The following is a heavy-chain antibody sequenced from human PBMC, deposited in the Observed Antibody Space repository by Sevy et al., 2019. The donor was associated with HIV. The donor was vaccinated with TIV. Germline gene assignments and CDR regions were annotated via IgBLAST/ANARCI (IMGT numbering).Heavy chain of an antibody. CDR2: IYSGGST. CDR3: ARATKGYCSGGSCYYYYGMDV. V-gene: IGHV3-53*01. Sequence: GGSLRLSCAASGFTVSSNYMSWVRQAPGKGLEWVSVIYSGGSTYYADSVKGRFTISRDNSKNTLYLQMNSLRAEDTAVYYCARATKGYCSGGSCYYYYGMDVWGQGTTVTVSS. CDR1: GFTVSSNY. J-gene: IGHJ6*02. D-gene: IGHD2-15*01.